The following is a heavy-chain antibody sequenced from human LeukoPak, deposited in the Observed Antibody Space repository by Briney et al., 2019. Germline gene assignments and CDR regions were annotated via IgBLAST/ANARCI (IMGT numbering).Heavy chain of an antibody. CDR1: GFTFSDYY. CDR3: ARGVRPVAMRNYFDY. CDR2: ISSSGSPI. J-gene: IGHJ4*02. Sequence: PGGSLRLSCAASGFTFSDYYMSWIRQAPGKGLEWVSYISSSGSPINYADSVKGRFTISRDNAKNSLYLQMNSLRAEDTAVYYCARGVRPVAMRNYFDYWGQGTLVTVSS. V-gene: IGHV3-11*01. D-gene: IGHD2-2*01.